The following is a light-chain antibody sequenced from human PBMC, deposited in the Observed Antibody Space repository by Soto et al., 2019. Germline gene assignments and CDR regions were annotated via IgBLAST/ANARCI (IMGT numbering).Light chain of an antibody. Sequence: QSALTQPRSVSGSPGQSVTISCTGTSSDVGGYNYVSWYQQHPGKAPKLMIYDVSKQPSGVPDRFSGSKSGNTASLTISGLQAEDEADYYCCSYAGSYTNWVFGGGTKLTVL. J-gene: IGLJ3*02. CDR3: CSYAGSYTNWV. CDR2: DVS. CDR1: SSDVGGYNY. V-gene: IGLV2-11*01.